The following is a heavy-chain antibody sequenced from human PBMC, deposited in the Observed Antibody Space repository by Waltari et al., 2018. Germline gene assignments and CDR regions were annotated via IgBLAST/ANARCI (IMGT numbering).Heavy chain of an antibody. D-gene: IGHD3-16*02. CDR3: TTDQGDSYTFYSFDY. J-gene: IGHJ4*02. CDR2: IKTQSDGGETT. CDR1: GFTFSNTW. V-gene: IGHV3-15*01. Sequence: EVQLVESGGGLVNPGGSLRLSCAASGFTFSNTWMSWVRQAPGEGMVWIGSIKTQSDGGETTYDAAPVTGRYTVSRDDSKSMLYLQMSSLKTEDTGMYYCTTDQGDSYTFYSFDYWGQGTLVTVSS.